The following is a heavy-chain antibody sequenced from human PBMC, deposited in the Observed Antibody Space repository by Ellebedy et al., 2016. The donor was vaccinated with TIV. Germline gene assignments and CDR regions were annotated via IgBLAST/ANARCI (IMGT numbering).Heavy chain of an antibody. CDR2: IYYTGST. CDR3: AGEFRYGFWRGPLDH. J-gene: IGHJ4*02. CDR1: LGSISSHY. Sequence: SETLSLTXTVSLGSISSHYWTWIRQPPGKGLEWIGDIYYTGSTSYSPSLTGRVTISIDTPKNQFSLKVTSVTAADTAVYYCAGEFRYGFWRGPLDHWGQGTLVTVSS. V-gene: IGHV4-59*11. D-gene: IGHD3-3*01.